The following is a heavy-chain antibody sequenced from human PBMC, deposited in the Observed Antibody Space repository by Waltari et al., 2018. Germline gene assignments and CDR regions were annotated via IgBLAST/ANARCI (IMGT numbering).Heavy chain of an antibody. D-gene: IGHD4-17*01. V-gene: IGHV4-59*01. CDR1: GGSFTGYY. Sequence: QVQLQESGPGLVKPSETRSLTCTVPGGSFTGYYWTWIRQPPGKGLEWFGHIYYNGNTYSNPSLKGRVTISVDTSKNQFSLKLSSVTAADTAVYYCAREIYGGNSRPYDYWGQGTLVTVSS. CDR2: IYYNGNT. J-gene: IGHJ4*02. CDR3: AREIYGGNSRPYDY.